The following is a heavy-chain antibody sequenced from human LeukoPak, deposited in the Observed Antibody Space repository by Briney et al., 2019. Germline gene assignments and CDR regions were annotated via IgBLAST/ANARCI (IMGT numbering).Heavy chain of an antibody. V-gene: IGHV3-30*03. CDR1: GFTFSNYG. D-gene: IGHD3-22*01. Sequence: PGGSLRLSCAASGFTFSNYGMHWVRQAPGKGLEWVAVISYDGSNKYYADSVKGRFTISRDNSKNTLYLQMNSLRAEDTAVYYCARGGPTPPNSSGYYPDYWGQGTLVTVSS. CDR2: ISYDGSNK. CDR3: ARGGPTPPNSSGYYPDY. J-gene: IGHJ4*02.